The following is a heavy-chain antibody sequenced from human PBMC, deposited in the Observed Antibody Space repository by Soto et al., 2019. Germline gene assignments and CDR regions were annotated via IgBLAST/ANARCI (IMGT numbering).Heavy chain of an antibody. CDR2: ISGSGGST. V-gene: IGHV3-23*01. D-gene: IGHD2-21*02. Sequence: GGSLRLSCAASGFTFSSYAMSWVRQAPGKGLEWVSAISGSGGSTYYADSVKGRFTISRDNSKNTLYLQTNRLRAEGTGVYYCAKDFRGAYCGGDRYLNLFDPWGQGTLVTVSS. CDR1: GFTFSSYA. J-gene: IGHJ5*02. CDR3: AKDFRGAYCGGDRYLNLFDP.